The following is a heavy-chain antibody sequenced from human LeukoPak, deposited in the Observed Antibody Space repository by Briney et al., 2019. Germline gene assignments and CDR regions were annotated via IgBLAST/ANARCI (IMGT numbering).Heavy chain of an antibody. CDR1: GFTFSSYE. Sequence: GGSLRLSCAASGFTFSSYEMNWVRQAPGKGLEWVSYISSSGSTIYYADSVKGRFTISRDNAKNSLYLQMNSLRAEDTAVYYCARVMAPEGLGYFDYWGQGTLVTVSS. CDR2: ISSSGSTI. CDR3: ARVMAPEGLGYFDY. D-gene: IGHD5-24*01. J-gene: IGHJ4*02. V-gene: IGHV3-48*03.